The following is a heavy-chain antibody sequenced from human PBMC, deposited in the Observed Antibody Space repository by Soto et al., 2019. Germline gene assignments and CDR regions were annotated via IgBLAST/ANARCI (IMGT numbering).Heavy chain of an antibody. Sequence: QVQLVQSGAEVKKPGTSVKVSCKTSGVSFNNNGIGWVRQAPGHGLEWMGGVSPPFRTSNYARNFQGRISITADASTGTVNMELSSLTSVDTAQYYCARVLYYGSGSYSPYGMDVWGQGTTVTVSS. J-gene: IGHJ6*02. CDR2: VSPPFRTS. CDR1: GVSFNNNG. CDR3: ARVLYYGSGSYSPYGMDV. V-gene: IGHV1-69*01. D-gene: IGHD3-10*01.